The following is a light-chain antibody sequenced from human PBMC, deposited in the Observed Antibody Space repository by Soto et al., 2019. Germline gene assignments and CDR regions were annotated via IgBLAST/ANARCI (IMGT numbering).Light chain of an antibody. J-gene: IGKJ1*01. CDR1: QSVSNY. CDR3: QQYNYSPGS. Sequence: EVVLTQSPGTLSLSPGERATLSCRASQSVSNYFAWYQQKPGQAPRLLIHDASSRATGIPDRFSGSGSGTDVTLTISRLEPEDFAVYYCQQYNYSPGSFGQGTRVDIK. V-gene: IGKV3-20*01. CDR2: DAS.